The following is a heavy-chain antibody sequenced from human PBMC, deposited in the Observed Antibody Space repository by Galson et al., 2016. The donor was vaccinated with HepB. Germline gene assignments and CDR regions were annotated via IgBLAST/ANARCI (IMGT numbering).Heavy chain of an antibody. V-gene: IGHV3-21*01. D-gene: IGHD2-21*02. J-gene: IGHJ4*02. Sequence: SLRLSCAASAFTFSSFSMNWVRQAPGKGLEWVSTVSSSSDFIYYADSVKGRFTISRDNAKKSLFLQMRSLRVEDPAVYFCASARGVVATVPFDAWGVGTLVTVSS. CDR1: AFTFSSFS. CDR2: VSSSSDFI. CDR3: ASARGVVATVPFDA.